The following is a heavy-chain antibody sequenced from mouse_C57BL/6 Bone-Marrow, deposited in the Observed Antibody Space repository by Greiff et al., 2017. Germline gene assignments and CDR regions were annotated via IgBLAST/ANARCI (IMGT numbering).Heavy chain of an antibody. V-gene: IGHV7-1*01. Sequence: EVKVVESGGGLVQSGRSLRLSCATSGFTFSDFYMEWVRQAPGKGLEWIAASRNKANDYTTEYSASVKGRFIVSRDTSQSILYLQMNALRAEDTAIYYCARVYYYGSSHWYFDVWGTGTTVTVSS. CDR1: GFTFSDFY. CDR2: SRNKANDYTT. J-gene: IGHJ1*03. D-gene: IGHD1-1*01. CDR3: ARVYYYGSSHWYFDV.